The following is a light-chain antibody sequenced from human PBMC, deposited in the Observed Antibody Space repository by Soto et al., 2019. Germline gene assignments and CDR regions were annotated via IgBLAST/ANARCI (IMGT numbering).Light chain of an antibody. CDR3: SSYAGSNNYV. CDR1: SRDVGGYNY. Sequence: QSVLTQPPSASGSPGQSGTISCTGTSRDVGGYNYVSWYQQHPGKAPKLMIYEVSKRPSGVPDRFSGSKSGNTASLTVSGLQAEDEADYYCSSYAGSNNYVFGTGTKVTVL. V-gene: IGLV2-8*01. J-gene: IGLJ1*01. CDR2: EVS.